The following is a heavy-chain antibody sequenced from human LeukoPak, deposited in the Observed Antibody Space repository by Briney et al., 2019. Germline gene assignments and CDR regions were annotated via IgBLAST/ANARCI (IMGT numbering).Heavy chain of an antibody. V-gene: IGHV4-59*01. J-gene: IGHJ4*02. D-gene: IGHD3-22*01. CDR3: ARYYDRSGYWSTPHFDY. CDR1: GGSISGYY. CDR2: IHYSGST. Sequence: SETLSLTCTVSGGSISGYYWSWIRQPPGKGPEWIGFIHYSGSTQYNPSLESRVTISVDTSKNQFSLKLSSVTAADTAVYYCARYYDRSGYWSTPHFDYWGQGTLVTVSS.